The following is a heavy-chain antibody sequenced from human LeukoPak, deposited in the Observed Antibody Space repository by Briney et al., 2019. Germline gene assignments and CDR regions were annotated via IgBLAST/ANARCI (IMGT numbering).Heavy chain of an antibody. J-gene: IGHJ5*02. Sequence: SETLSLTCTVSGGSISSSSYYWGWIRQPPGKGLEWIGSIYYSGSTYYNPSLKSRVTISVDTSKNQFSLKLSSVTAADTAVYYCARGGGGEWVIASFDPWGQGTLVTVSS. CDR3: ARGGGGEWVIASFDP. CDR1: GGSISSSSYY. D-gene: IGHD3-10*01. V-gene: IGHV4-39*07. CDR2: IYYSGST.